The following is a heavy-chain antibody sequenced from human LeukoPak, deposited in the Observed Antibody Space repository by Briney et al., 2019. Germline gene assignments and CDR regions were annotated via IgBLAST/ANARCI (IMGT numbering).Heavy chain of an antibody. Sequence: GGTLRLSRAGSGFPFSSHGMNWVRQAPGKGLEWVSGISPGGPTYYADSVKGRFTISRDDSKNTLYLQMRNLRADDTAVYYCAKDGAWLRFDDWGQGILVTVSS. CDR2: ISPGGPT. J-gene: IGHJ4*02. CDR3: AKDGAWLRFDD. V-gene: IGHV3-23*01. D-gene: IGHD5-12*01. CDR1: GFPFSSHG.